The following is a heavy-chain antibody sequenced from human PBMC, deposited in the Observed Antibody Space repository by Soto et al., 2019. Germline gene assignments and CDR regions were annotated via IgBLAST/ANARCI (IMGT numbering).Heavy chain of an antibody. CDR3: AKAPITMVRGESYYYGMDV. Sequence: PGGSLRLSCAASGFTFSSYAMSWVRQAPGKGLEWVSAISGSGGSTYYADSVKGRFTISRDNSKNTLYLQMNSLRAEDTAVYYCAKAPITMVRGESYYYGMDVWGQGTTVTVSS. J-gene: IGHJ6*02. CDR1: GFTFSSYA. D-gene: IGHD3-10*01. V-gene: IGHV3-23*01. CDR2: ISGSGGST.